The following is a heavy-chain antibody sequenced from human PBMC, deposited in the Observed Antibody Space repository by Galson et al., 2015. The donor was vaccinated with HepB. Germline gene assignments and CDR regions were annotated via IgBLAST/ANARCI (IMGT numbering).Heavy chain of an antibody. Sequence: SVKVSCKASGGTFSSYTISWVRQAPGQGLEWMGRIIPILGIANYAQKFQGRVTITADKSTSTAYMELSSLRSEDTAVYYCARDRYYYDSSGYFDYWGQGTLVTVSS. J-gene: IGHJ4*02. CDR1: GGTFSSYT. CDR2: IIPILGIA. V-gene: IGHV1-69*02. D-gene: IGHD3-22*01. CDR3: ARDRYYYDSSGYFDY.